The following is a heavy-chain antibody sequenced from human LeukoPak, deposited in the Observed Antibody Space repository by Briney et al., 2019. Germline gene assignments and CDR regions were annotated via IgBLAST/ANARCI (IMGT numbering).Heavy chain of an antibody. CDR3: ARDPASFYGDYLDY. J-gene: IGHJ4*02. V-gene: IGHV3-23*01. CDR2: ISGSGGST. Sequence: GGSLRLSCAASGFTFSSYAMSWVRQAPGKGLEWVSAISGSGGSTYYADSVKGRFTISRDNSKNTLYLQMNSLKDEDTAVYYCARDPASFYGDYLDYWGQGTLVIVSS. CDR1: GFTFSSYA. D-gene: IGHD4-17*01.